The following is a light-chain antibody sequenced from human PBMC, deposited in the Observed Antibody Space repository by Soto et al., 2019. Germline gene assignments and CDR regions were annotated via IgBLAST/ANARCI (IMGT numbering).Light chain of an antibody. CDR1: QSIHTN. CDR3: QQYNNWPRT. Sequence: ETVMTQSEATLSVSPGERATLSCRASQSIHTNLAWYQQKTGQPPRLLIYGASTRVTSIPTRFSGSGSGTEFTLTISSLQSEDFAVYYCQQYNNWPRTFGQGTKVEIK. J-gene: IGKJ1*01. CDR2: GAS. V-gene: IGKV3-15*01.